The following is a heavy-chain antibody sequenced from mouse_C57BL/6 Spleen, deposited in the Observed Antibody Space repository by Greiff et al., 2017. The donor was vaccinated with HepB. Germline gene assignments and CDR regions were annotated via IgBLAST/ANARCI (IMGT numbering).Heavy chain of an antibody. CDR3: ARAQIYYGPNFDY. J-gene: IGHJ2*01. V-gene: IGHV3-6*01. CDR2: ISYDGSN. Sequence: EVQLQQSGPGLVKPSQSLSLTCSVTGYSITSGYYWNWIRQFPGNKLEWMGYISYDGSNNYNPSLKNRISITRDTSKNQFFLKLNSVTTEDTATYYCARAQIYYGPNFDYWGQGTTLTVSS. D-gene: IGHD2-1*01. CDR1: GYSITSGYY.